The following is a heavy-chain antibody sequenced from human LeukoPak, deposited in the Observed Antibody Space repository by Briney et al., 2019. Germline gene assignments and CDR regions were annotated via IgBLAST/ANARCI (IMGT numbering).Heavy chain of an antibody. V-gene: IGHV3-23*01. CDR1: GFTFSSYG. J-gene: IGHJ4*02. CDR3: AKDQVFGYYGSGSYQNY. D-gene: IGHD3-10*01. Sequence: GGSLRLSCAASGFTFSSYGMSWVRQAPGKGLEWVSAISGSGGSTYYADSVKGRFTISRDNSKNTLYLQMNSLRAEDTAVYYCAKDQVFGYYGSGSYQNYWGQGTLVTVSS. CDR2: ISGSGGST.